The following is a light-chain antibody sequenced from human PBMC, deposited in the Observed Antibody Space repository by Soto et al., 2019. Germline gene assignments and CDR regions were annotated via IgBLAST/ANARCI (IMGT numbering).Light chain of an antibody. CDR2: DVT. V-gene: IGLV2-14*01. J-gene: IGLJ2*01. CDR1: SSDIGGYNY. Sequence: QSALTQPASVSGSPGQSISMSCTGSSSDIGGYNYVSWYQHHPGEAPKLLIYDVTNRPSGISHRFSASKSGNTASLTVSGLQAEDEADYYCSSYTSRNTLVFGGGTKRTVL. CDR3: SSYTSRNTLV.